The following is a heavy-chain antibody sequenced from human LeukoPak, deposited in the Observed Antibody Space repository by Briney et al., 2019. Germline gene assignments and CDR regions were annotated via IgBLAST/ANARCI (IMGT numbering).Heavy chain of an antibody. CDR2: IYHTGGT. D-gene: IGHD3-9*01. Sequence: SETLSLTCTVSGGSVSSGSYYWSWIRQPPGKGLEWIGHIYHTGGTNYNPSLKSRVTISLDTSKNQFSLKLTSVSAADTAVYYCARDVRTINVLTGYYRPYYFDYWGQGTLVTVSS. V-gene: IGHV4-61*01. CDR3: ARDVRTINVLTGYYRPYYFDY. CDR1: GGSVSSGSYY. J-gene: IGHJ4*02.